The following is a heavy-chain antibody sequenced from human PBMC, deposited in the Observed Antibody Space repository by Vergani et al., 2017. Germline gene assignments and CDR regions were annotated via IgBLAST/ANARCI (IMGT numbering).Heavy chain of an antibody. V-gene: IGHV4-59*01. Sequence: QVQLQQWGAGLLKPSETLSLTCTVSGGSISSYYWSWIRQPPGKGLEWIGYIYYSGSTNYNPSLKSRVTISVDTSKNQFSLKLSSVTAADTAVYYCARTLWIGYYFDYWGQGTMVTVSS. CDR3: ARTLWIGYYFDY. CDR1: GGSISSYY. D-gene: IGHD2-15*01. J-gene: IGHJ4*03. CDR2: IYYSGST.